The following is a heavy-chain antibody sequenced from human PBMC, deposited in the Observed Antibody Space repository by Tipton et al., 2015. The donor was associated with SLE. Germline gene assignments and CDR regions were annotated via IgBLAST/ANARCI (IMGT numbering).Heavy chain of an antibody. J-gene: IGHJ5*02. V-gene: IGHV4-31*03. Sequence: TLSLTCTVSGGSISSGGYYWTWIRQYPGKGLEWIGFIYHSGSTYYNPSLKSRLTISVDMSKSQIFLNLTSVTAADTAVYYCARDRGAYTNWFDPWGQGTLVTVSS. D-gene: IGHD2-2*02. CDR3: ARDRGAYTNWFDP. CDR1: GGSISSGGYY. CDR2: IYHSGST.